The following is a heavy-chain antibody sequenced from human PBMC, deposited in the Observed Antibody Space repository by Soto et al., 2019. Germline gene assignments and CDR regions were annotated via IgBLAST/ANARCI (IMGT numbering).Heavy chain of an antibody. CDR1: GVSISSNNW. D-gene: IGHD3-22*01. V-gene: IGHV4-4*02. CDR2: MYHTGST. CDR3: ARSSRYQYDSSEGNFDY. J-gene: IGHJ4*02. Sequence: QVQLQESGPGLVKPSGTLSLTCAVSGVSISSNNWWSWVRQPPGKGLEWIGDMYHTGSTNYNTSLKSRVTISVAKSKNHFSLELNSVTAADTAVYYCARSSRYQYDSSEGNFDYWGQGTLVTVSS.